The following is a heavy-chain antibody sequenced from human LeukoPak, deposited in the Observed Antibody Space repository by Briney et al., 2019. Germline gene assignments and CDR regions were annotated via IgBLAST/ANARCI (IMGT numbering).Heavy chain of an antibody. D-gene: IGHD5-18*01. CDR1: GFTFSSYW. CDR2: INQDGSEK. Sequence: GGSLRLSRAASGFTFSSYWMSWVRQAPGKGLEWVANINQDGSEKYYVDSVKGRFTISRDNAKNSLYLQMNSLRAEDTAVYYCARPRWIQLIDYWGQGTLVTVSS. V-gene: IGHV3-7*01. J-gene: IGHJ4*02. CDR3: ARPRWIQLIDY.